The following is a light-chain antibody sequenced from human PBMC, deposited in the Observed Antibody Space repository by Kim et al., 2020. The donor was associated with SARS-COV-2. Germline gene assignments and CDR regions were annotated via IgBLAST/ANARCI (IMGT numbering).Light chain of an antibody. CDR3: QAWDSRPVV. J-gene: IGLJ2*01. Sequence: VSPGKPRRLTCSGDKLGDKFACWYQQKPGQSPVLVIYQDSKRPSGIPERFSGSNSGNTATLTISGTQAIDEADYYCQAWDSRPVVFGGGTQLTVL. V-gene: IGLV3-1*01. CDR2: QDS. CDR1: KLGDKF.